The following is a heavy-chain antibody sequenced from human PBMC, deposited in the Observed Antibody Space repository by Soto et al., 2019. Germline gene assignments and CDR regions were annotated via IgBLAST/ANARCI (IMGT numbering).Heavy chain of an antibody. CDR2: ISAYNGNT. D-gene: IGHD2-8*01. J-gene: IGHJ6*02. CDR1: GYTFTSYG. CDR3: ARDPGMVYALSYYYYYGMDV. V-gene: IGHV1-18*01. Sequence: ASVKVSCKASGYTFTSYGISWVRQAPGQGLEWMGWISAYNGNTNYAQKLQGRVTMTTDTSTSTAYMELMSLRSDDTAVYYCARDPGMVYALSYYYYYGMDVWGQGTTVTVS.